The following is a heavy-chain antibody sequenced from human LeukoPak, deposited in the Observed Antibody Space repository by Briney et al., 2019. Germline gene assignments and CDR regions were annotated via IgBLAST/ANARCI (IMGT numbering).Heavy chain of an antibody. CDR2: VYSSGST. D-gene: IGHD5-24*01. Sequence: SETLSLTCTVSGGSISNYYWTWIRQPAGKGLEWIGHVYSSGSTNDNPSLKSRVTMSVDTSKKQFSLKLSSVTAADTAVSYCARGRDGYNPYYYYYMDVWGKGTTVTVSS. CDR3: ARGRDGYNPYYYYYMDV. CDR1: GGSISNYY. V-gene: IGHV4-4*07. J-gene: IGHJ6*03.